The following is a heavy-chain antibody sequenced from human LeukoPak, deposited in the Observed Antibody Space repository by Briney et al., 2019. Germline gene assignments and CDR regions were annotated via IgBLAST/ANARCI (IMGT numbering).Heavy chain of an antibody. CDR3: ARGPLGDYGIDY. V-gene: IGHV3-53*04. D-gene: IGHD4-17*01. Sequence: GGSLRLSCAASGFTVSGNYMSWVRQAPGTGLEWVSVIYSGGSTYYADSVKGRFTISRHNSKNTLYLQMNSPRAEDTAVYYCARGPLGDYGIDYWGQGTLVTVSS. CDR2: IYSGGST. CDR1: GFTVSGNY. J-gene: IGHJ4*02.